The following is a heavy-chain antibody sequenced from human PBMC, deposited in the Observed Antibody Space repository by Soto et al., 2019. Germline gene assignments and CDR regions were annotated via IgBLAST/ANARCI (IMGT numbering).Heavy chain of an antibody. D-gene: IGHD3-10*01. CDR2: ISNNGGST. Sequence: GSLLLACSASGFPFSTYGMHWVRQAAGKGVEYVSAISNNGGSTYYADSVKVRFTIYRDNSKNTLYLQLSSLRTADTATYYCVKGGITMARGVLFAYWGQGTQVTVSS. CDR1: GFPFSTYG. CDR3: VKGGITMARGVLFAY. V-gene: IGHV3-64D*06. J-gene: IGHJ4*02.